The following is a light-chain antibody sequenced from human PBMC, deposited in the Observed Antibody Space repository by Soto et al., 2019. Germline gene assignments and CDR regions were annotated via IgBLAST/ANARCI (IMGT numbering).Light chain of an antibody. CDR1: QSLSLTSYNKIL. CDR2: WVS. CDR3: QQYYNNLPT. Sequence: DIVMNQSPDSLAVSLGETATINCKSSQSLSLTSYNKILLAWYQQKPGQPPKLLIYWVSTRESGVPDRFSGSGSGTDFTLTISSLQAEDVAVYSCQQYYNNLPTFGQGTKVEIK. J-gene: IGKJ1*01. V-gene: IGKV4-1*01.